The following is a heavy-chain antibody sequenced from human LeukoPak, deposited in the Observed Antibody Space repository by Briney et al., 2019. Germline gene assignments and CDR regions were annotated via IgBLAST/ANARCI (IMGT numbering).Heavy chain of an antibody. CDR2: IYTSGST. Sequence: SETLSLTCTVSGGSISSGSYYWSWIRQPAGKGLEWIGRIYTSGSTNYNPSLKSRVTISVDTSKNQFSLKLSSVTAADTAVYYCAGGGITMVREETPSFDYWGQGTLVTVSS. V-gene: IGHV4-61*02. CDR1: GGSISSGSYY. J-gene: IGHJ4*02. D-gene: IGHD3-10*01. CDR3: AGGGITMVREETPSFDY.